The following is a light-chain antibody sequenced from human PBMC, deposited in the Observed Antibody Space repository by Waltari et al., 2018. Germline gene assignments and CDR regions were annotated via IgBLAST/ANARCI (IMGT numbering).Light chain of an antibody. CDR2: DAS. J-gene: IGKJ1*01. Sequence: SCRASQGVSRSLTWYQQKPGQAPRLLIYDASSRATGIPDRFSGSGSGTDFSLTISRLQPEDFAVYYCQHYVRLPATFGQGTKMEIK. CDR1: QGVSRS. V-gene: IGKV3-20*01. CDR3: QHYVRLPAT.